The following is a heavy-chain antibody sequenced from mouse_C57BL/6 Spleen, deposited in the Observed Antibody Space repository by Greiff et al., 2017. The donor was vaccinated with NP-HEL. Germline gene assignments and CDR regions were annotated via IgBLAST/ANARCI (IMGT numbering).Heavy chain of an antibody. CDR1: GYSITSGYY. CDR2: ISYDGSN. D-gene: IGHD2-5*01. V-gene: IGHV3-6*01. CDR3: ARESNYNFDY. J-gene: IGHJ2*01. Sequence: DVKLQESGPGLVKPSQSLSLTCSVTGYSITSGYYWNWIRQFPGNKLEWMGYISYDGSNNYNPSLKNRISITRDTSKNQFFLKLNSVTTEDTATYYCARESNYNFDYWGQGTTLTVSS.